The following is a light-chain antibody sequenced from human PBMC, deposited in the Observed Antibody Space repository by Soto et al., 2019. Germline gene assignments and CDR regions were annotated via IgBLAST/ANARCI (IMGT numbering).Light chain of an antibody. CDR2: WSS. Sequence: DIVMTQSPDSLAVSLGERATIKCKSSQTVLSSSNNRNYLVWYQQKSGQPPKLLIYWSSTRASGVPDRFTGSGSGTDFTLTISNIQAEDVGFYYCHQHYDLPTFGQGTRLEL. CDR3: HQHYDLPT. V-gene: IGKV4-1*01. J-gene: IGKJ5*01. CDR1: QTVLSSSNNRNY.